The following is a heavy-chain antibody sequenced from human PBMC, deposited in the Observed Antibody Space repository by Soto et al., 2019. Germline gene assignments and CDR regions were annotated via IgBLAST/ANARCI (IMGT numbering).Heavy chain of an antibody. Sequence: QVQLVESGGGVVQPGRSLRLSCAASGFTFSSYAMHWVRQAPGKGLEWVAVISYDGSNKYYADSVKGRFTISRDNSKNTLYLQMNSLRAEDTAVYYCARGYGSGSYYNPLDYWGQGTLVTVSS. V-gene: IGHV3-30-3*01. CDR3: ARGYGSGSYYNPLDY. CDR2: ISYDGSNK. D-gene: IGHD3-10*01. CDR1: GFTFSSYA. J-gene: IGHJ4*02.